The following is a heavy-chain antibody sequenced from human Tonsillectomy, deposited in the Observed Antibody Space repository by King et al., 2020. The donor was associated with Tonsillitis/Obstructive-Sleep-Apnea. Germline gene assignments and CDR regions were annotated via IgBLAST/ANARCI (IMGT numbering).Heavy chain of an antibody. CDR2: IWHDGNEK. Sequence: QVQLVESGGGVVQPGRSLRLSCAASGFTFSNYGMHWVRQAPGKGLQWVAVIWHDGNEKNYIDSVKGRFTISRDNSKNTLYLQMNSLRDDETAMYYCAIDDRPSWSGLENYYLNGMDVWGQGTTVTVTS. CDR3: AIDDRPSWSGLENYYLNGMDV. CDR1: GFTFSNYG. D-gene: IGHD3-3*01. V-gene: IGHV3-33*01. J-gene: IGHJ6*02.